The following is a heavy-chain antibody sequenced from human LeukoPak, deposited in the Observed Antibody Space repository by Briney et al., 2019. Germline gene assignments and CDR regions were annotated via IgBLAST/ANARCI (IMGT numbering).Heavy chain of an antibody. CDR3: AKEAYGDYVAVFDY. Sequence: GGSLRLSCAASGFTFSSYSMHWVRQAPGKGLEWVAVIWYDGSNKYYADSVKGRFTISRDNSKNTLYLQMNSLRAEDTAVYYCAKEAYGDYVAVFDYWGQGTLVTVSS. J-gene: IGHJ4*02. CDR2: IWYDGSNK. V-gene: IGHV3-33*06. CDR1: GFTFSSYS. D-gene: IGHD4-17*01.